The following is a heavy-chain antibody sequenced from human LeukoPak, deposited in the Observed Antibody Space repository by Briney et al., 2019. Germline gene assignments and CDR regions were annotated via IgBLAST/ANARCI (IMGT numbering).Heavy chain of an antibody. CDR3: TRRGSGSYYDNAFDI. Sequence: GGSLRLSCAASGFIFDDYGMSWVRQAPGKGLEWVSGINWNGGSTGYADSVKGRLTISRDNAKKFLYLQMNSLRAEDTALYYCTRRGSGSYYDNAFDIWGQGTMVTASS. V-gene: IGHV3-20*04. CDR1: GFIFDDYG. D-gene: IGHD3-10*01. J-gene: IGHJ3*02. CDR2: INWNGGST.